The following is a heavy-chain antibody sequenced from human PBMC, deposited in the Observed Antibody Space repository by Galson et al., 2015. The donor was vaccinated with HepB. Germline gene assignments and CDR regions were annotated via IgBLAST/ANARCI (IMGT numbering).Heavy chain of an antibody. CDR1: GFIFSTYG. D-gene: IGHD4-11*01. Sequence: SLRLSCAVSGFIFSTYGMSWVRQAPGEGLEWVSVIHRGGSTYYADSVKGRFTISRDYSKNTLYLQMNSLRAEDTAVYYCATYYSNDYWGQGTLVTVSS. CDR3: ATYYSNDY. V-gene: IGHV3-53*01. J-gene: IGHJ4*02. CDR2: IHRGGST.